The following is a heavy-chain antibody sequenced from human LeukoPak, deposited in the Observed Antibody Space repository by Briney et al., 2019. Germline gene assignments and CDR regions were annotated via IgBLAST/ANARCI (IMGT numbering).Heavy chain of an antibody. CDR2: INPSDGTT. D-gene: IGHD3-22*01. Sequence: GASVKVSCKASGYTFTSYYMQWVRQAPGQGLEWMGIINPSDGTTYYIQKFQGRVTITRDTSTSTVYMELSSLRSGDTAIYYCARDPMILGYGGFDYWGQGTLVTVSS. J-gene: IGHJ4*02. CDR1: GYTFTSYY. CDR3: ARDPMILGYGGFDY. V-gene: IGHV1-46*01.